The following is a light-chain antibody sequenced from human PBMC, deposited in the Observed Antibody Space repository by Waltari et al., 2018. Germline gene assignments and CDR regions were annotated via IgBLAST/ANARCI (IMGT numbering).Light chain of an antibody. CDR3: CSYADSYTFV. CDR2: DVV. V-gene: IGLV2-11*01. J-gene: IGLJ7*01. Sequence: QSALTQPRSVSGSPGQSVTISCSGTSSDVGSYNFVSWYQQHPGNAPKLLIYDVVKRPSGVPDRFSGSKSGNTASLTISGLQTEDESDYYCCSYADSYTFVFGGGTQLTVL. CDR1: SSDVGSYNF.